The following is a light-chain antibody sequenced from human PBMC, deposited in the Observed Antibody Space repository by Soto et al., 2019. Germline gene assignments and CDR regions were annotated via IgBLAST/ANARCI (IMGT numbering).Light chain of an antibody. CDR2: EAS. V-gene: IGKV3-11*01. CDR3: QQRSSWPIT. CDR1: QSVSSH. J-gene: IGKJ5*01. Sequence: EIVLTQSPATLSLSPWERATLSCRASQSVSSHLAWYQQKPGQAPRLLIDEASSRATGLPARVSGSGSGTDFTLTSSSLESEDFAVYYCQQRSSWPITFGQGTRLEIK.